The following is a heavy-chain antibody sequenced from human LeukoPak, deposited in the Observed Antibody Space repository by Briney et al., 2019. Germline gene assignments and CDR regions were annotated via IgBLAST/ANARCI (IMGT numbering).Heavy chain of an antibody. D-gene: IGHD1-1*01. J-gene: IGHJ4*02. V-gene: IGHV3-74*01. Sequence: GGSLRLSCAASGFTFSSYWMHWVRQAPGKGLVWVSRISSDGSSTSYADSMKGRFTIFRDNAKNTLYLQMNSLGAEDTAVYYCARALPLSVNTPWKWGQGTQVTVSS. CDR2: ISSDGSST. CDR3: ARALPLSVNTPWK. CDR1: GFTFSSYW.